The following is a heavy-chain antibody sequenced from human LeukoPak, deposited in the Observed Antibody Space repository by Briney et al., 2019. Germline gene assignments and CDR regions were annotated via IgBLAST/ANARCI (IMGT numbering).Heavy chain of an antibody. CDR1: GFTFSTYS. J-gene: IGHJ5*02. CDR3: ARGATDTTRWFDP. CDR2: ISRASESI. V-gene: IGHV3-21*01. Sequence: PGGSLRLSCAASGFTFSTYSMAWVRQAPGKGLEWVSIISRASESIFYADSVKGRFTISRDNAKNSLYLQMNGLRAEDTAAYYCARGATDTTRWFDPWGQGTLVPVSS. D-gene: IGHD1-7*01.